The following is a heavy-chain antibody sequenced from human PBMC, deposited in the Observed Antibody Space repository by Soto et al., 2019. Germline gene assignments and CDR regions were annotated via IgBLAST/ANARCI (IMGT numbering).Heavy chain of an antibody. CDR2: ISVSGANT. D-gene: IGHD3-9*01. J-gene: IGHJ4*02. CDR1: GFTFNNYE. Sequence: WALGVFGAASGFTFNNYEVSWVRQAPGKGLEWVSTISVSGANTYYADSVKGRFTISRDDSKNTLYLQMNSLGAEDTAVYYCAKDLGLGVIAGYPHDCWGQGTLVTVSS. CDR3: AKDLGLGVIAGYPHDC. V-gene: IGHV3-23*01.